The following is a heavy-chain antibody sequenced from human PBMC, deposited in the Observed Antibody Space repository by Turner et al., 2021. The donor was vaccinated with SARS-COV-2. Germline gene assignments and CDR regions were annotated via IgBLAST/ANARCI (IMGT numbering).Heavy chain of an antibody. V-gene: IGHV3-11*01. CDR1: GVIFSHYY. CDR3: ATSCVTSPGTFDY. Sequence: QVQLVESGGGLVKPGGSLRLSCAAPGVIFSHYYMNWVRQAPGRGLAWISYISSSGNGIYYADSVKGRFTISRDSATNSLYLQMNSLRAKDTAVYYCATSCVTSPGTFDYWGQGNLVTVSS. D-gene: IGHD6-13*01. J-gene: IGHJ4*02. CDR2: ISSSGNGI.